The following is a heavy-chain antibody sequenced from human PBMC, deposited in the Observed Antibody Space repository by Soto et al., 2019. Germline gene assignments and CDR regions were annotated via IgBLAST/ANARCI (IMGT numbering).Heavy chain of an antibody. J-gene: IGHJ4*02. V-gene: IGHV3-23*01. CDR1: GFTFSSYA. D-gene: IGHD4-17*01. CDR3: ARDGGDYDDGGYFDY. CDR2: ISGSGGST. Sequence: GGSLRLSCAASGFTFSSYAMSWVRQAPGKGLEWVSAISGSGGSTYYADSVKGRFTISRDNSKNTLYLQMNSLRAEDTAVYYCARDGGDYDDGGYFDYWGQGTLVTVSS.